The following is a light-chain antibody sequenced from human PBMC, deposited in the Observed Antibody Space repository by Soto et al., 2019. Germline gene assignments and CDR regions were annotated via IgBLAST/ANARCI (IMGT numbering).Light chain of an antibody. V-gene: IGLV1-44*01. CDR2: SNN. Sequence: QPVLTQPPSASGTPGQRVTISCSGSSSNIGRNTVNWYQELPGTAPKLLIYSNNQRPSGVPDRFSGSKSGTSASLAISGLQSEDEGDYYCAAWDNSLNAFYVFGTGTKLTVL. CDR1: SSNIGRNT. J-gene: IGLJ1*01. CDR3: AAWDNSLNAFYV.